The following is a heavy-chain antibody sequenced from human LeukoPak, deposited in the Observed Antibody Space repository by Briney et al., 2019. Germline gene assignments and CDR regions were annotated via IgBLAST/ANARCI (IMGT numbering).Heavy chain of an antibody. V-gene: IGHV3-7*01. J-gene: IGHJ4*02. Sequence: GGSLRLSCAASGFTFSSYWMSWVRQAPGKGLEWVANIKQDGSEKYYVDSVKGRFTISRDNAKNTLYLQMDSLRAEDTAVYYCARGLQEWSLRRDYWGQGILVTVSS. CDR1: GFTFSSYW. CDR2: IKQDGSEK. D-gene: IGHD3-3*01. CDR3: ARGLQEWSLRRDY.